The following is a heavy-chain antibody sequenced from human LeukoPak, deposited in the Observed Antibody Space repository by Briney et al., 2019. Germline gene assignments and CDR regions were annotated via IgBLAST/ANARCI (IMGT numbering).Heavy chain of an antibody. CDR3: AGYGKSKLDY. CDR2: IKEDGNEK. J-gene: IGHJ4*02. D-gene: IGHD1-1*01. Sequence: PGGSLRLSCAASGFTFSIYWMSWVRQAPGKGLEWVANIKEDGNEKYYVDSVKGRFTISRDNAKHSLYLQMNSLRAEDTAVYYCAGYGKSKLDYWGQGTLVTVSS. CDR1: GFTFSIYW. V-gene: IGHV3-7*05.